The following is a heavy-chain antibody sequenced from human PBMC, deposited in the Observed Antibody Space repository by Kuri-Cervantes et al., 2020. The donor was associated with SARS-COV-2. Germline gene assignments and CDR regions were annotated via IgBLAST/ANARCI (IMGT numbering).Heavy chain of an antibody. D-gene: IGHD3-3*01. J-gene: IGHJ6*02. V-gene: IGHV3-15*01. CDR2: IKRKTDGGTT. CDR3: TTDPQYYDFWSGYYYSGMDV. Sequence: LSLTCAASGWTLSNAWLSWVRQAPGKGLEWIGRIKRKTDGGTTDYAAPVKGRFTISRDDSKNTLYLQMNTLKTEDTAVYYCTTDPQYYDFWSGYYYSGMDVWGQGTTVTVSS. CDR1: GWTLSNAW.